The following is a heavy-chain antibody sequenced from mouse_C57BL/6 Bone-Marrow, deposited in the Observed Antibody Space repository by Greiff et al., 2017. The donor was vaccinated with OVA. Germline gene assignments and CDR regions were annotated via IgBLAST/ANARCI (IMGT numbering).Heavy chain of an antibody. CDR1: GFTFSDAW. D-gene: IGHD3-3*01. CDR2: IRNKANNHAT. Sequence: EVQLVESGGGLVQPGGSMKLSCAASGFTFSDAWMDWVRQSPEKGLEWVAEIRNKANNHATYYAESVKGRFTISREDSKSSVYLQMNSLRAEDTGIYYCTRPGPGWYFDVWGTGTTVTVSS. J-gene: IGHJ1*03. CDR3: TRPGPGWYFDV. V-gene: IGHV6-6*01.